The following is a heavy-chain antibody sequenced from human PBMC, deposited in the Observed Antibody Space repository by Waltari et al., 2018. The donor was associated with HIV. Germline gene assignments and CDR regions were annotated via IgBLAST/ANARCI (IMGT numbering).Heavy chain of an antibody. D-gene: IGHD3-10*01. V-gene: IGHV3-74*01. J-gene: IGHJ4*02. Sequence: ELQLVQSGGGLIKPGGSLRLSCAASGFSVSSYWMHWVRQTPGKGVVWVSRINIDGSRIDYADSVRGRFTISRDSAKNTLSLQMNSLTEEDTAVYYCSRDTFGEYDYWGQGTLVTVSS. CDR2: INIDGSRI. CDR3: SRDTFGEYDY. CDR1: GFSVSSYW.